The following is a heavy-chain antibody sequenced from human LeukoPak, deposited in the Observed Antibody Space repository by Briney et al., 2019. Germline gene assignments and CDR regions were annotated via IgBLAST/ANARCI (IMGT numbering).Heavy chain of an antibody. J-gene: IGHJ4*02. CDR2: ISGSGGST. D-gene: IGHD1-1*01. Sequence: GGSLRLSCTASGFSFSSQAMSWVRQAPGKGLEWVSAISGSGGSTYYADSVKGRFTISRDNSTNTLYMQMNSLRVEDTAVYYCAKDHSPTYWGQGTLVTVSS. CDR3: AKDHSPTY. V-gene: IGHV3-23*01. CDR1: GFSFSSQA.